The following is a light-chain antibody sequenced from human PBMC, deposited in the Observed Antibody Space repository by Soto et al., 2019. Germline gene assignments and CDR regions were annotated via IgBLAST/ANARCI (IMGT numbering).Light chain of an antibody. Sequence: QSALTQPASVSGSPGQSITISCTGTSSDVGDYNYVSWYQQHPGKAPKLIIYDVSSRPSVVSFRFSGSKSGNTASLTISGLQAEDEADYYCSSYTSSSTLYVFGTGTKVTVL. CDR3: SSYTSSSTLYV. CDR1: SSDVGDYNY. V-gene: IGLV2-14*03. J-gene: IGLJ1*01. CDR2: DVS.